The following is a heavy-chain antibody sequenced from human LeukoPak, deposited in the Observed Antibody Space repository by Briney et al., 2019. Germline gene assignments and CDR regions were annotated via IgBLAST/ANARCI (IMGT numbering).Heavy chain of an antibody. CDR2: MNPNSGNT. CDR3: ARGAFTYCSSTSCKNWFDP. J-gene: IGHJ5*02. V-gene: IGHV1-8*01. D-gene: IGHD2-2*01. CDR1: GYTFTSYD. Sequence: GASVKVSCKASGYTFTSYDINWVRQATGQGLEWMGWMNPNSGNTGYAQKFQGTVTMTRNTSISTAYMELSSLRSEDTAVYYCARGAFTYCSSTSCKNWFDPWGQGTLVTVSS.